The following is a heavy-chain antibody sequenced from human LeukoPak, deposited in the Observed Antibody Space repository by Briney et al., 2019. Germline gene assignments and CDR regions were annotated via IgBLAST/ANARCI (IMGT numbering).Heavy chain of an antibody. CDR2: VHYSGDT. J-gene: IGHJ5*02. CDR1: GASISSYY. V-gene: IGHV4-59*01. D-gene: IGHD5-12*01. CDR3: VRDRWLDT. Sequence: SETLSLTCTVSGASISSYYWSWIRQPPGKGLEWIGYVHYSGDTNSNPSLRSRVTMSVDMSGNQFSLKLSSVTAADTAVYYCVRDRWLDTWGQGTLVTVSS.